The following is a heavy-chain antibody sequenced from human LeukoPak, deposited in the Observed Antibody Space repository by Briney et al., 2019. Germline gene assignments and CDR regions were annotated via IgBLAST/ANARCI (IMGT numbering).Heavy chain of an antibody. CDR2: IYTSGST. Sequence: SQTLPLTCTVSGGSISSGSYYWSWIRQPAGKGLEWIVRIYTSGSTNYNPSLKSRVTISVNTAKNQFSLKLSSVTAADTAVYYCASLDCSGGSCYSTSYMDVWGKGTTVTVSS. V-gene: IGHV4-61*02. CDR1: GGSISSGSYY. J-gene: IGHJ6*03. CDR3: ASLDCSGGSCYSTSYMDV. D-gene: IGHD2-15*01.